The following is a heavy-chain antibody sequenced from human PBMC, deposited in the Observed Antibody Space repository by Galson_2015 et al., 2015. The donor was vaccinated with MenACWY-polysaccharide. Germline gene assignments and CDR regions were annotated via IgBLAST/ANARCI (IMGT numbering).Heavy chain of an antibody. J-gene: IGHJ5*02. CDR2: INADGSAT. CDR3: TKAGAKYCRGSSCYFNWFDP. Sequence: SLRLSCAASGFSFSTYWLHWVRHAPGKGLAWVSRINADGSATDYADSARGRFTISSDNAKNTMYLEMNSLRAEDTAVYYCTKAGAKYCRGSSCYFNWFDPWGQGTLVTVSS. D-gene: IGHD2-15*01. CDR1: GFSFSTYW. V-gene: IGHV3-74*01.